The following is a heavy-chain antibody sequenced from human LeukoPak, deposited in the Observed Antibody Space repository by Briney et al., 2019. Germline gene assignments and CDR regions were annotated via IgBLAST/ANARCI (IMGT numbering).Heavy chain of an antibody. V-gene: IGHV3-23*01. D-gene: IGHD6-13*01. CDR3: AKGRYTTSWYNFDY. J-gene: IGHJ4*02. CDR1: GFTFRNYA. CDR2: IAATDGGT. Sequence: GGSLRLSCAVSGFTFRNYAMSWVRQAPGTGPEWVPAIAATDGGTYYSDSVKGRFTISRDNSKNTLYLQMNSLRAEDTAVYYCAKGRYTTSWYNFDYWGQGTLVTVSS.